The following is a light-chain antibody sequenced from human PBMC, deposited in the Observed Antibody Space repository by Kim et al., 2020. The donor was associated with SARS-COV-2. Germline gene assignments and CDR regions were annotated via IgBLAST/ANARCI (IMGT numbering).Light chain of an antibody. CDR1: QSLVHSDGNTY. Sequence: DVVMTQSPLSLPVTLGQPASISCRSSQSLVHSDGNTYLNWFQQRPGQSPRRLIYKVSNRDSGVPDRFSGSGSGTVFPLKINRVAAYGVGVYYCMQGPHWPPYTFGRGTKLEI. J-gene: IGKJ2*01. CDR2: KVS. CDR3: MQGPHWPPYT. V-gene: IGKV2-30*02.